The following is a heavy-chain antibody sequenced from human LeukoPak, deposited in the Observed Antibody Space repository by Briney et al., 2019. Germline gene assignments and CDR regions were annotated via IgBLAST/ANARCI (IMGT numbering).Heavy chain of an antibody. J-gene: IGHJ4*02. CDR1: GGSFSGYY. Sequence: SETLSLTCAVYGGSFSGYYWSWIRQPPGKGLEWIGEINHSGSTNYKPSLKSRVTISVDTSKNQFSLKLSSVTAADTAVYYCARGGGPDDYSNSWYYYWGQGTLVTVSS. D-gene: IGHD6-13*01. CDR2: INHSGST. V-gene: IGHV4-34*01. CDR3: ARGGGPDDYSNSWYYY.